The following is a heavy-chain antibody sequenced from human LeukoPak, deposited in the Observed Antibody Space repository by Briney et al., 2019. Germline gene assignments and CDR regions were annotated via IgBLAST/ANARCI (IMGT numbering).Heavy chain of an antibody. Sequence: GGSLRLSCAASGFTFSSYEMNWVRQAPGKGLEWVSYISSSGATTYYADSVKGRFTISRDNARNSLYVQMNSLRAEDTAVYYCARGRPRMLWGQGTLVTVSS. CDR1: GFTFSSYE. V-gene: IGHV3-48*03. CDR2: ISSSGATT. J-gene: IGHJ4*02. CDR3: ARGRPRML. D-gene: IGHD2-8*01.